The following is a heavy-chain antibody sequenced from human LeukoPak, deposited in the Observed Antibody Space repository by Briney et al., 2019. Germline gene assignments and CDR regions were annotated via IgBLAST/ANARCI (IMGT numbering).Heavy chain of an antibody. D-gene: IGHD1-26*01. J-gene: IGHJ4*02. CDR1: GDSITRRSDY. CDR2: IYYSGST. Sequence: SETLSLTCTVTGDSITRRSDYWGWVRQPPGKGLEWIGSIYYSGSTYYNPSFKSRVTISVDTSRNQFSLQFYCARNESVLGTTGLNDFFDDWGRGSLVTVSS. CDR3: LNDFFDD. V-gene: IGHV4-39*01.